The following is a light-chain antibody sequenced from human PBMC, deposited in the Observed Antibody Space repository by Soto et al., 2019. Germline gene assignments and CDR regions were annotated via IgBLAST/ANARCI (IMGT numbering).Light chain of an antibody. CDR1: QSVSSY. Sequence: EIVLTQSPATLSLSPGERATLSCRASQSVSSYLAWYQQKPGQAPRLLIYDASHSATGIPARFSGSGSGTDFTLTISSLEPEDFPVYYCQQRSNWPPYTFGQGTKLEI. V-gene: IGKV3-11*01. CDR3: QQRSNWPPYT. CDR2: DAS. J-gene: IGKJ2*01.